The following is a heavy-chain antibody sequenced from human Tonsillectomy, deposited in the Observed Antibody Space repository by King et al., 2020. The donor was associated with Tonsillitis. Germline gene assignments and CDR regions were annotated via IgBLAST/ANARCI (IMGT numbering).Heavy chain of an antibody. D-gene: IGHD2-2*01. CDR2: INHSGST. V-gene: IGHV4-34*01. CDR1: GGSFSGYY. Sequence: VQLQQWGAGLLKPSETLSLTCAVYGGSFSGYYCNWIRQPPGKGLEWIGEINHSGSTNYNPSLKSRFTISVDTSKHKFSLMLSSVTAADTAVYYCARGQVVVVPAESSYYYYMDVWAKGTTVTVAS. CDR3: ARGQVVVVPAESSYYYYMDV. J-gene: IGHJ6*03.